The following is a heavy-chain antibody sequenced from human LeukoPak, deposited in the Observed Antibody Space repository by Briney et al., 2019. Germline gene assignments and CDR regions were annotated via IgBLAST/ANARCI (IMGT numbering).Heavy chain of an antibody. V-gene: IGHV1-18*01. J-gene: IGHJ6*03. Sequence: GASVKVSCKASGYTFTSYGISWVRQAPGQGLEWMGWISAYNGNTNYAQKPQGRVTMTTDTSTSTAYMELRSLRSDDTAVYYCARGRGYGDYYYYMDVWGKGTTVTVSS. CDR3: ARGRGYGDYYYYMDV. D-gene: IGHD4-17*01. CDR1: GYTFTSYG. CDR2: ISAYNGNT.